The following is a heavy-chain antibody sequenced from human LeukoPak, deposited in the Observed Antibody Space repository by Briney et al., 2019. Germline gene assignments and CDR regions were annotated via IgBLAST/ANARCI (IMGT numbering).Heavy chain of an antibody. Sequence: GGSLRLSCVASGFIFSKYGMHWVRQAPGRGLEWVAFIQYDESNKYYADSIKGRFTFSRDNSKNTLYLQMNSLRPEDTAVYYCTRGGFYDGSGYYPFDYWGQGTLVTVSS. D-gene: IGHD3-22*01. CDR3: TRGGFYDGSGYYPFDY. CDR1: GFIFSKYG. CDR2: IQYDESNK. V-gene: IGHV3-30*02. J-gene: IGHJ4*02.